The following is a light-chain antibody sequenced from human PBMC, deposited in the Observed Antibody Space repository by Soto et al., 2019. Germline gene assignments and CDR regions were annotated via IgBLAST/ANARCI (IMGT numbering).Light chain of an antibody. J-gene: IGLJ3*02. V-gene: IGLV3-1*01. Sequence: SYELTQPPSVSVSPGQTASITCSGDKLGDRYACWYQQKPGQSPVLVIYQDNKRPSGIPERFSGSNSGNIATLTISGTQAMDEADYYCQAWDSSIVRFGGGTKLT. CDR2: QDN. CDR1: KLGDRY. CDR3: QAWDSSIVR.